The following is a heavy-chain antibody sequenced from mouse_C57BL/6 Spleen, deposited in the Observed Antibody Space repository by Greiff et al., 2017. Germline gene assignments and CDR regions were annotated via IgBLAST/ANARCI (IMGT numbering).Heavy chain of an antibody. CDR1: GYTFTDYN. Sequence: EVHLVESGPELVKPGASVKMSCKASGYTFTDYNMHWVKQSHGKSLEWIGYINPNNGGTSYNQKFKGKATLTVNKSSSTAYMELRSLTSEDSAVYYCARLYYGSSFDYWGQGTTLTVSS. D-gene: IGHD1-1*01. V-gene: IGHV1-22*01. CDR3: ARLYYGSSFDY. CDR2: INPNNGGT. J-gene: IGHJ2*01.